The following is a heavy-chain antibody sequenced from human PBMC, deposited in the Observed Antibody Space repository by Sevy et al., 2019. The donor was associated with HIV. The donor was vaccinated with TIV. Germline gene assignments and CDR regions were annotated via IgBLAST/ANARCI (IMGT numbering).Heavy chain of an antibody. CDR2: FYTGSKT. Sequence: GGSLRLSCAVSGFPVSSSYMNWVRQAPGKGLEWVSVFYTGSKTDYADSVKGRFTMSKDNSKNTLYLQMNGLRAEDTAVDYCARDKNAYYYGLDVWGQGTTVTVSS. CDR1: GFPVSSSY. CDR3: ARDKNAYYYGLDV. J-gene: IGHJ6*02. V-gene: IGHV3-53*01.